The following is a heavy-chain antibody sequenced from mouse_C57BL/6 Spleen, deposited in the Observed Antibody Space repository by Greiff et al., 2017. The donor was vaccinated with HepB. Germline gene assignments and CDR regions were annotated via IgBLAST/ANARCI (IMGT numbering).Heavy chain of an antibody. Sequence: VQLQQSGAELVKPGASVKMSCKASGYTFTSYWITWVKQRPGQGLEWIGDIYPGSGSTNYKEKFKSKATLTGDTSSSTAYLQLSSLTSEDSAVYYCARLDYYGSSREFAYWGQGTLVTVSA. V-gene: IGHV1-55*01. CDR1: GYTFTSYW. J-gene: IGHJ3*01. CDR2: IYPGSGST. CDR3: ARLDYYGSSREFAY. D-gene: IGHD1-1*01.